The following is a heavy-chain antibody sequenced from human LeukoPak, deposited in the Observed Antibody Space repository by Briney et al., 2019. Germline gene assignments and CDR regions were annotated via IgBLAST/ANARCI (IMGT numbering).Heavy chain of an antibody. CDR3: TRSLPAAMFSLDY. V-gene: IGHV4-59*01. J-gene: IGHJ4*02. CDR2: ISYSGST. D-gene: IGHD2-2*01. Sequence: SETLSLTCTVSGDSISGYYWSWIRQPPGKRLEWIGYISYSGSTNYNPSLKTRVTISVDTSRNQFSLNLTSVTAADTAVYYYTRSLPAAMFSLDYWGQGTLVTVSS. CDR1: GDSISGYY.